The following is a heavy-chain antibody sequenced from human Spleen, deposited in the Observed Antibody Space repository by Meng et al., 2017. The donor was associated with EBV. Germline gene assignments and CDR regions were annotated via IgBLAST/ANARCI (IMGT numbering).Heavy chain of an antibody. CDR1: CGSLLSRYC. CDR3: ARKLYTDSFFDS. D-gene: IGHD2-2*02. J-gene: IGHJ4*02. V-gene: IGHV4-4*02. CDR2: IYFTGST. Sequence: RSEALLGLVEPCGPPPLPAVVSCGSLLSRYCGSWVRQPPGKGLEWIGYIYFTGSTKYNPSLKTRVTISVDTSRNQFSLRLTSVTTADTAVYYCARKLYTDSFFDSWGQGTLVTVSS.